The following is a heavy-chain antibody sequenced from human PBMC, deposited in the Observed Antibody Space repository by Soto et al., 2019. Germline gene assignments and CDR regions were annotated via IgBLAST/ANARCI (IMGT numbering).Heavy chain of an antibody. J-gene: IGHJ3*02. Sequence: QVHLVQSVAAVKKPGSSVKVSCKASGGTFSSYTISWVRQAPGQGLEWLGRIIPILGIANYAQQFQGRVTITADKSTSTAYMELSSLRAEDTAVYYCALGYCSSTSCYGGRVEALDICGQGTMVTVSA. CDR3: ALGYCSSTSCYGGRVEALDI. D-gene: IGHD2-2*01. CDR1: GGTFSSYT. CDR2: IIPILGIA. V-gene: IGHV1-69*02.